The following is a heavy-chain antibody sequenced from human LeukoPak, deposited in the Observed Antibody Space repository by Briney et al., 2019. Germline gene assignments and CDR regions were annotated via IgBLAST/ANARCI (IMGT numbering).Heavy chain of an antibody. J-gene: IGHJ6*03. D-gene: IGHD3-9*01. CDR1: GGSISSYY. Sequence: SETLSLTCTVSGGSISSYYWSWIRQPPGKGLEWIGYIYYSGSTNYNPSLKSRVTISVDTSKNQFSLKLSSVTAADTAVYYCARGLRYFDWLLSEDYYYMDVWGKGTTVTVSS. CDR3: ARGLRYFDWLLSEDYYYMDV. V-gene: IGHV4-59*01. CDR2: IYYSGST.